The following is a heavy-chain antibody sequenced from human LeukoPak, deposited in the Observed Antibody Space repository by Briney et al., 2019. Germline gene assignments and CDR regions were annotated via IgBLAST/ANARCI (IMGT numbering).Heavy chain of an antibody. J-gene: IGHJ4*02. CDR1: GAAITNQY. V-gene: IGHV4-59*11. D-gene: IGHD6-19*01. CDR2: IYYSGGT. Sequence: SETLSLTCTVSGAAITNQYRSWIRQFPGKGLEWIGNIYYSGGTKYNPSLKSRVTISVNMSENQFSLNLSSMTAADTAVYYCASGWSRWYFDYWGQGTLVTVSS. CDR3: ASGWSRWYFDY.